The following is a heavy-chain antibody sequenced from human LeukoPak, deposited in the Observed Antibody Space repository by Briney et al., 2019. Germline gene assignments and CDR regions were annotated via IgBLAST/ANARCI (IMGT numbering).Heavy chain of an antibody. CDR2: ISSSSSYI. CDR3: ARDGGIVVVVAAIRGSDAFDI. Sequence: GGSLRLSCAASGFTFSSYSMNWVRQAPGKGLEWVSSISSSSSYIYYADSVKGRFTISRDNAKNSLYLQMNSLRAEDTAVYYCARDGGIVVVVAAIRGSDAFDIWGQGTMVTVSS. J-gene: IGHJ3*02. D-gene: IGHD2-15*01. CDR1: GFTFSSYS. V-gene: IGHV3-21*01.